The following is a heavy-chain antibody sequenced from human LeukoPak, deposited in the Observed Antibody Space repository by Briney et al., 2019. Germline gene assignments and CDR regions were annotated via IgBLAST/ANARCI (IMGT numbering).Heavy chain of an antibody. Sequence: GGSLRLSCAASGFTFSDYYMSWIRQAPGKGLEWVSYISSSGSTIYYADSVKGRFTISRDNAKNSLYLQMNSLRAEDTAVYNCARDKPGYCSSTSCSLFDYWGQGTLVTVSS. CDR2: ISSSGSTI. CDR1: GFTFSDYY. CDR3: ARDKPGYCSSTSCSLFDY. D-gene: IGHD2-2*01. J-gene: IGHJ4*02. V-gene: IGHV3-11*01.